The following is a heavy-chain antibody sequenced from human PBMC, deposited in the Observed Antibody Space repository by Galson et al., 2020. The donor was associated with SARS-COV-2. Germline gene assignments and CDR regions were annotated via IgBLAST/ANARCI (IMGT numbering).Heavy chain of an antibody. Sequence: SETLSLTCTVSGGSIRSASYYWAWIRQPPGKGLEWIGSIYYTGNTYYNPSLKSRVTISVDTSKNQFSLKLASVTAADTAVYYCARPTYSGNSNNWFAPWGQGTLVTVSP. CDR1: GGSIRSASYY. J-gene: IGHJ5*02. CDR3: ARPTYSGNSNNWFAP. CDR2: IYYTGNT. D-gene: IGHD4-4*01. V-gene: IGHV4-39*01.